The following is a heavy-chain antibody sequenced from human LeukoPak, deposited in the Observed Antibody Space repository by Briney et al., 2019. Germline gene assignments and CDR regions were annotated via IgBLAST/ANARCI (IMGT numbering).Heavy chain of an antibody. V-gene: IGHV4-39*07. Sequence: SETLSLSCTVSGGSISGSSYYWGWIRQPPGKGLEWIGSIYYSGSTYYNPSLKSRVTISIDASKNQFSLRLSSVTATDTAVYYCTRGGELMNFWGQGTLVTVSS. CDR2: IYYSGST. J-gene: IGHJ4*02. CDR3: TRGGELMNF. CDR1: GGSISGSSYY. D-gene: IGHD1-26*01.